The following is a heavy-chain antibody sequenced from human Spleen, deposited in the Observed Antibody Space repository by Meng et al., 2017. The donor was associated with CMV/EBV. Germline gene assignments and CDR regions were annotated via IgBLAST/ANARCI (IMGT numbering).Heavy chain of an antibody. J-gene: IGHJ4*02. V-gene: IGHV3-53*01. CDR3: ARDISAAGGFDY. CDR2: IYSGGST. CDR1: GSTFGGYA. D-gene: IGHD6-13*01. Sequence: VESGGGCVELGGSLRISCHASGSTFGGYAMPWVRQAPGKGLEWVSVIYSGGSTYYADSVKGRFTISRDNSKNTLYLQMNSLRAEDTAVYYCARDISAAGGFDYWGQGTLVTVSS.